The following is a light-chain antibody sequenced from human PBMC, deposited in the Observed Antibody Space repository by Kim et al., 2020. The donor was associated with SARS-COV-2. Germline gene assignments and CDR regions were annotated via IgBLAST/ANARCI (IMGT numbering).Light chain of an antibody. CDR3: QQRSNWPPIT. J-gene: IGKJ5*01. Sequence: SPGERATLSCRASQSVSSYLAWYQQKPGQAPRLLIYDASNRATGIPARFSGSGSGTDFTLTISSLDPEDFAVYYCQQRSNWPPITFGQGTRLEIK. CDR1: QSVSSY. V-gene: IGKV3-11*01. CDR2: DAS.